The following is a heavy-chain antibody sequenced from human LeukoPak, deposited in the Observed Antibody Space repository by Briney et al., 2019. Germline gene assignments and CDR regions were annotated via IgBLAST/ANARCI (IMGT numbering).Heavy chain of an antibody. CDR1: GFTFSSYA. D-gene: IGHD5/OR15-5a*01. Sequence: GGSLRLSCAASGFTFSSYAMSWVRQAPGKGLEWVSAISGSGGSTYYADSVKGRFTISRDNSKNTLYLQMNSLRDEDTAVYYCASLPIYGMDVWGQGTTVTVSS. CDR3: ASLPIYGMDV. V-gene: IGHV3-23*01. CDR2: ISGSGGST. J-gene: IGHJ6*02.